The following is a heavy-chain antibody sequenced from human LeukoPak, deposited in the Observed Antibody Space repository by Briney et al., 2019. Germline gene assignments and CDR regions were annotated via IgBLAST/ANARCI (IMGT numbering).Heavy chain of an antibody. CDR1: GYSFTSYW. V-gene: IGHV5-10-1*01. D-gene: IGHD2-21*02. Sequence: GESLKISCKSSGYSFTSYWISWVRQMPGKGLEWMGRIDPSDSYTNYSPSFQGHVTISADKSISTAYLQWSSLKASDTAIYYCARRPNGDPFDYWGQGTLVTVSS. J-gene: IGHJ4*02. CDR3: ARRPNGDPFDY. CDR2: IDPSDSYT.